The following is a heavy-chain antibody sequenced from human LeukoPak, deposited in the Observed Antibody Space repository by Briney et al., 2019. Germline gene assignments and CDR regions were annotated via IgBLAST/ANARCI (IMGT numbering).Heavy chain of an antibody. Sequence: GESLKISCRGSGYSSTSYWSGWVRQLLGEGLEGMGVINPGDCGARYSPSSEGQVTISADKSISTAYLQWSSLKASDTAMYYCARPRSPRWNDCSSASCYSYYGMDVWGQGTTVTVAS. CDR1: GYSSTSYW. CDR3: ARPRSPRWNDCSSASCYSYYGMDV. V-gene: IGHV5-51*01. D-gene: IGHD2-2*02. CDR2: INPGDCGA. J-gene: IGHJ6*02.